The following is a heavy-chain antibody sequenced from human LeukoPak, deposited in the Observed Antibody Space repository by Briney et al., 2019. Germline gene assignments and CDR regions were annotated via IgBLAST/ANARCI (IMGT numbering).Heavy chain of an antibody. Sequence: SETLSLTCTVSGGSISSGGYYWSWIRQHPGKGLEWIGYIYYSGSTYYNPSLKSRVTISVDTSKNQFSLKLSSVTAADTAVYYCARYIYGDYFDYWGQGTLVTVSS. D-gene: IGHD4-17*01. CDR2: IYYSGST. CDR3: ARYIYGDYFDY. CDR1: GGSISSGGYY. V-gene: IGHV4-31*03. J-gene: IGHJ4*02.